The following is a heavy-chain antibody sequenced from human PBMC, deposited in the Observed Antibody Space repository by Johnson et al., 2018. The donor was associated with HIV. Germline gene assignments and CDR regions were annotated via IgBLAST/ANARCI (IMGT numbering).Heavy chain of an antibody. J-gene: IGHJ3*02. CDR1: GFTFSRYW. CDR2: INQDGGEK. V-gene: IGHV3-7*05. D-gene: IGHD5-24*01. Sequence: VQLVESGGGLVQPGGSLRLSCVVSGFTFSRYWVSWVRQAPGKGLEWVANINQDGGEKYYVDSVKGRFTISRDNAKNSLYLQMNSLRAEDTALYYCARATMSYKVWLQLSAAFDIWGQGTMVTVSS. CDR3: ARATMSYKVWLQLSAAFDI.